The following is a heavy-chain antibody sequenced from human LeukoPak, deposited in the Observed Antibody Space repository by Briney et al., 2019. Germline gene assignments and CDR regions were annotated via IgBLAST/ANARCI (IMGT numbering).Heavy chain of an antibody. D-gene: IGHD4-23*01. V-gene: IGHV1-8*01. CDR2: MNPNSGNT. CDR3: ARSGGNPHYYYYYYMDV. Sequence: ASVKVSCKASGYTFTSYDINWVRQATGQGLEWMGWMNPNSGNTGYAQKFQGRVTRTRNTSISTAYMELSSLRSEDTAVYYCARSGGNPHYYYYYYMDVWGKGTTVTVSS. J-gene: IGHJ6*03. CDR1: GYTFTSYD.